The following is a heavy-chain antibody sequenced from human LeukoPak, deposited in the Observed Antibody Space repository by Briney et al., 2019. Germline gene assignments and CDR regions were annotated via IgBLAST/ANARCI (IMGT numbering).Heavy chain of an antibody. Sequence: VASVKVSCTASGYTFTSYGISWVRQAPGQGLEWMGWISAYNGNTNYAQKFQGRVTMTWDTSISTAYMELSRLRSDDTAVYYCARESIVGATTKDYWGQGTLVTVSS. V-gene: IGHV1-18*01. J-gene: IGHJ4*02. CDR3: ARESIVGATTKDY. D-gene: IGHD1-26*01. CDR1: GYTFTSYG. CDR2: ISAYNGNT.